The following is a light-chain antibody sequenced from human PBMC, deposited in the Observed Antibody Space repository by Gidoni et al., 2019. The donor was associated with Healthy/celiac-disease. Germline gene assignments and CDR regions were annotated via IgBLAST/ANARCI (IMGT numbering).Light chain of an antibody. CDR3: SSYTSSSTLV. CDR2: EVS. V-gene: IGLV2-14*01. CDR1: SSYVGGYNY. Sequence: QSALTQPASVSGSPGQSITISCTGTSSYVGGYNYVSWYQQHPGKAPNLMIYEVSNRPSGVPDRFSGSKSGNTASLTISGLQAEDEADYYCSSYTSSSTLVFGGGTKLTVL. J-gene: IGLJ2*01.